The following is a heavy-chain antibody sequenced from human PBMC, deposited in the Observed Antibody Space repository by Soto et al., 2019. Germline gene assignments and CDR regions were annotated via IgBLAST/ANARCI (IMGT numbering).Heavy chain of an antibody. CDR3: ARVPDR. V-gene: IGHV4-30-2*01. D-gene: IGHD2-2*01. Sequence: SVTLSLTCAVCGDCISRGSYSWSWIRQPPGKGLEWIGYIYHSGSTYYNPSLKSRVTISVDRSKNQFSLKLSSVTAADTAVYYCARVPDRWGQGTLVTVSS. CDR1: GDCISRGSYS. CDR2: IYHSGST. J-gene: IGHJ5*02.